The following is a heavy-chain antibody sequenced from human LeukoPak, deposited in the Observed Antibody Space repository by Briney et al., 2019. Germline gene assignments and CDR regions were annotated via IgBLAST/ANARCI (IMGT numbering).Heavy chain of an antibody. CDR1: GFTFSSSA. Sequence: GGSLRLSCAASGFTFSSSAMRWVRQAPGKGLEWVSAISNNGGYTYYADSVQGRFTISRDNSKSTLCLQMNSLRAEDTAVYYCAKQLGYCSDGSCYFPYWGQGTLVTVSS. V-gene: IGHV3-23*01. J-gene: IGHJ4*02. CDR2: ISNNGGYT. D-gene: IGHD2-15*01. CDR3: AKQLGYCSDGSCYFPY.